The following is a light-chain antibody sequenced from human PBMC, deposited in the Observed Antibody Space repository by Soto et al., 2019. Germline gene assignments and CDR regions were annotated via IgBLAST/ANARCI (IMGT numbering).Light chain of an antibody. Sequence: IPITQSPSTLSASVGARVTMTCRASQSVSNWLAWYQQKPGKAPMLLIYDASTLEDGVSSRFSGSGSGTEFTLSISSLQPDDYATYYCQQYTTYWTFGQGTKVEIK. CDR1: QSVSNW. CDR2: DAS. CDR3: QQYTTYWT. V-gene: IGKV1-5*01. J-gene: IGKJ1*01.